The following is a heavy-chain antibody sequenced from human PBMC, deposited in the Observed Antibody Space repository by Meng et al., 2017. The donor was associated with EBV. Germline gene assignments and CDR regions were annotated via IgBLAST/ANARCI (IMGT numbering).Heavy chain of an antibody. CDR2: IYYSGST. J-gene: IGHJ4*02. V-gene: IGHV4-39*07. Sequence: QLQLQESGPGLVKPSEPLSLTCPVSGGSISSSSYYWCWIRQPPGKGLEWIGSIYYSGSTYYNPSLKSRVTISVDTSKNQFSLKLSSVTAADTAVYYCARSSPVRFGELSNWGQGTLVTVSS. CDR1: GGSISSSSYY. CDR3: ARSSPVRFGELSN. D-gene: IGHD3-10*01.